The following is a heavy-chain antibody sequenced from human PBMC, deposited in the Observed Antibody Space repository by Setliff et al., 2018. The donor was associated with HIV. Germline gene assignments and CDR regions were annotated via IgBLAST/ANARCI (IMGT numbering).Heavy chain of an antibody. J-gene: IGHJ4*02. Sequence: SETLSLTCTVSGVSFSSSVYYWGWIRQSPGKGLEWIGAISYTVTTYYNRSLKRRVTISADTSKNRFSLRLRSVTAADTALYYCARASSFFDTTGYFYDPSFDSWGQGTLVTVS. V-gene: IGHV4-39*07. CDR1: GVSFSSSVYY. CDR2: ISYTVTT. CDR3: ARASSFFDTTGYFYDPSFDS. D-gene: IGHD3-22*01.